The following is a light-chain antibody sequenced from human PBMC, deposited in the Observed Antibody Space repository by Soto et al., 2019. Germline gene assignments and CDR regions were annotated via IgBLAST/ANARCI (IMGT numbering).Light chain of an antibody. J-gene: IGKJ4*01. CDR3: QQSSSTPQT. CDR2: VAS. Sequence: DIQMTQSPSSLSASVGDRVTITCRASQSVSSYLSWYQQKPGKAPKLLINVASTLQSGVPSRFSGSGSGTDFTLAISSLQPEDFATYYCQQSSSTPQTVGGGTKVDIK. V-gene: IGKV1-39*01. CDR1: QSVSSY.